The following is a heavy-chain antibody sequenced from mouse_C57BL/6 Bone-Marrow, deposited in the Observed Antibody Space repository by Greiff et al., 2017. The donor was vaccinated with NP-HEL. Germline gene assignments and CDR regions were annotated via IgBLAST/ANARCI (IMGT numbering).Heavy chain of an antibody. J-gene: IGHJ1*03. CDR1: GFTFSSYG. D-gene: IGHD1-1*01. CDR2: ISSGGSYT. V-gene: IGHV5-6*01. CDR3: ARHPINITTVVEGYFDV. Sequence: EVKLVESGGDLVKPGGSLKLSCAASGFTFSSYGMSWVRQTPDKRLEWVATISSGGSYTYYPDSVKGRFTISRDNAKNTLYLQMSSLKSEDTAMYYCARHPINITTVVEGYFDVWGTGTTVTVSS.